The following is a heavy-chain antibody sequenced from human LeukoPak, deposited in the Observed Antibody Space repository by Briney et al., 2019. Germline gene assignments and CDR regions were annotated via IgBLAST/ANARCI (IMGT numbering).Heavy chain of an antibody. CDR2: IYYSGST. CDR1: GGSISSSSYY. Sequence: SETLSLTCTVSGGSISSSSYYWGWIRQPPGKGLEWIGSIYYSGSTYYNPSLKSRVTISVDTSKNQFSLKLSSVTAADTAVYCCARIYCSSTSCNGEGFDPWARRTLVTVSS. D-gene: IGHD2-2*01. CDR3: ARIYCSSTSCNGEGFDP. V-gene: IGHV4-39*01. J-gene: IGHJ5*02.